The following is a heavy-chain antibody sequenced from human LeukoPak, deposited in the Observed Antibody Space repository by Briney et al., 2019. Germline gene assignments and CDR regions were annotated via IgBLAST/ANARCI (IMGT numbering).Heavy chain of an antibody. CDR2: INPSGGST. V-gene: IGHV1-46*01. CDR1: GYTFTSYY. Sequence: ASVKVSCKASGYTFTSYYMHWVRQAPGQGLGWMGIINPSGGSTSYAQKFQGRVTITADKSTSTAYMELSSLRSEDTAVYYCASRDSSGYHHDYWGQGTLVTVSS. J-gene: IGHJ4*02. D-gene: IGHD3-22*01. CDR3: ASRDSSGYHHDY.